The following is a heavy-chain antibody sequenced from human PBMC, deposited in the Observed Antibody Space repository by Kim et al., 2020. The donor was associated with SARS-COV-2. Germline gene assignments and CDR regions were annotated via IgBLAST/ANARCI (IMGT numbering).Heavy chain of an antibody. CDR3: ARDVVRMAALIVSNYYGMDV. V-gene: IGHV1-69*13. J-gene: IGHJ6*02. D-gene: IGHD6-6*01. Sequence: SVKVSCKASGGTFSSYAISWVRQAPGQGLEWMGGIIPIFGTANYAQKFQGRVTITADESTSTAYMELSSLRSEDTAVYYCARDVVRMAALIVSNYYGMDVWGQGTTVTVSS. CDR2: IIPIFGTA. CDR1: GGTFSSYA.